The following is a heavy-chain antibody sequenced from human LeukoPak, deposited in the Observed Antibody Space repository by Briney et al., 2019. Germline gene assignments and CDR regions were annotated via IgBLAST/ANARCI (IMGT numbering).Heavy chain of an antibody. D-gene: IGHD6-13*01. CDR1: GFTFSMYG. J-gene: IGHJ6*03. CDR3: AREGQQPEKMGTDYYYYYMDV. V-gene: IGHV3-30*03. CDR2: IANDGKTT. Sequence: PGGSLRLSCAASGFTFSMYGTHWVRQAPGKGLEWVAVIANDGKTTYYADSVKGRFTISRDNSKNTLYLQMNSLRAEDTAVYYCAREGQQPEKMGTDYYYYYMDVWGKGTTVTVSS.